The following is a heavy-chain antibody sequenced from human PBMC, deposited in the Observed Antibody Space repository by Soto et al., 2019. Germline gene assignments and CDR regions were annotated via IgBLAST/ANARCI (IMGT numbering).Heavy chain of an antibody. CDR2: IIPILGIA. CDR1: GGTFSSYT. D-gene: IGHD6-13*01. CDR3: ASLATADTLDY. V-gene: IGHV1-69*02. J-gene: IGHJ4*02. Sequence: QVQLVQSGAEVKKPGSSVKVSCKASGGTFSSYTISWVRQAPGQGLEWMGRIIPILGIANYAQKFQGRVTITADKSTSTAYMELSSVRSEDTAVYYCASLATADTLDYWGQGTLVTVSS.